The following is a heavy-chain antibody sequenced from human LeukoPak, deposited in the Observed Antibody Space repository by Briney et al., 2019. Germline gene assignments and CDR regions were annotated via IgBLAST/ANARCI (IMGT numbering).Heavy chain of an antibody. CDR2: ITWDGGST. J-gene: IGHJ4*02. CDR3: AKGRNTGSYLSHVDY. V-gene: IGHV3-43*01. CDR1: GFTFDDYT. Sequence: GGSLRLSCAASGFTFDDYTMHWVRQAPGKGLEWVSLITWDGGSTYYADSVKGRFTISRDNSKNSLYLQMNSLRTEDTALYYCAKGRNTGSYLSHVDYWGQGTLVTVSS. D-gene: IGHD3-10*01.